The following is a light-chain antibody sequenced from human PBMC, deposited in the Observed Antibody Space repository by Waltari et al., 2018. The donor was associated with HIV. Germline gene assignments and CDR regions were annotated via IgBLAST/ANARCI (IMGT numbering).Light chain of an antibody. CDR3: AAWDENLNGL. CDR1: SSNIGTHT. Sequence: QSVLTQPPSASGTPGQGVTISCSGSSSNIGTHTVHWYQHLPGSAPKLLIYSNNQRPSGVPDRFSASKSGTSASLAISGLRSEDEAEYYCAAWDENLNGLFGGGTKLTVL. CDR2: SNN. J-gene: IGLJ3*02. V-gene: IGLV1-44*01.